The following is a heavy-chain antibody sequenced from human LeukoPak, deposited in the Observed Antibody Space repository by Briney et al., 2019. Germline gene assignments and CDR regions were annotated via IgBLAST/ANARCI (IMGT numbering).Heavy chain of an antibody. Sequence: SETLSLTCTVSGGSISSYYWSWIRQPPGKGLEWIGHIYYSGSTNYNPSLKSRVTISVDTSKNQFSLKLSSVTAADTAVYYCARGRSSMVRGYYYYYVDVWGKGTTVTISS. V-gene: IGHV4-59*01. J-gene: IGHJ6*03. D-gene: IGHD3-10*01. CDR2: IYYSGST. CDR1: GGSISSYY. CDR3: ARGRSSMVRGYYYYYVDV.